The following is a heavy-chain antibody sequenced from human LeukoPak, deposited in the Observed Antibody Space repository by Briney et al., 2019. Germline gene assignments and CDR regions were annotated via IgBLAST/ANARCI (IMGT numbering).Heavy chain of an antibody. D-gene: IGHD3-9*01. CDR1: RFTTFSSYS. V-gene: IGHV3-21*04. CDR2: ISSTSSYI. Sequence: GGSLRLSCAASRFTTFSSYSMSWVRQAPGKGLEWVSSISSTSSYIYYADSVKGRFTISRDNAKNSLYLQMNSLRPEDTAFYYCARGDVLTTRLLDSWGLGTLVTVSS. J-gene: IGHJ4*02. CDR3: ARGDVLTTRLLDS.